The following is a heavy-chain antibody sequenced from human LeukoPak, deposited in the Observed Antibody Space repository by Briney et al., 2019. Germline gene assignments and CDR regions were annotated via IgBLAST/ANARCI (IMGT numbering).Heavy chain of an antibody. CDR1: GYTFTSYG. CDR2: ISAYNGNT. J-gene: IGHJ4*02. CDR3: ARGLYYYDSSGPPELFDY. D-gene: IGHD3-22*01. V-gene: IGHV1-18*01. Sequence: ASVKVSCKASGYTFTSYGISWVRQAPGQGLEWMGWISAYNGNTNYAQKLQGRVTMTTDTSTSTAYMELRSLRSDDTAVHYCARGLYYYDSSGPPELFDYWGQGTLVTVSS.